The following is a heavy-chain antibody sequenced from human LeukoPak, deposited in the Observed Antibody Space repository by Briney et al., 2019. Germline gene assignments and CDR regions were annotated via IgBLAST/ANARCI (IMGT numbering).Heavy chain of an antibody. V-gene: IGHV1-46*01. CDR3: ARDSSGWSIDY. CDR1: GYTFTSYY. CDR2: INPSGGST. Sequence: GASVKVSCKASGYTFTSYYMHWVRQAPGQGLEWMGIINPSGGSTSYAQKFQGRVTMTRDTSTSTVYMELSSLRSEDTAMYCCARDSSGWSIDYWGQGTLVTVSS. J-gene: IGHJ4*02. D-gene: IGHD6-19*01.